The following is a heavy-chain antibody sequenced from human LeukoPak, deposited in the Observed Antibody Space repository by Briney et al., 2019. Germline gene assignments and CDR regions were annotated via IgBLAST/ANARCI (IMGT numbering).Heavy chain of an antibody. V-gene: IGHV3-30*02. CDR3: ARVELYSSSWYGDFQH. D-gene: IGHD6-13*01. CDR1: GFTFSSYG. Sequence: PGGSLRLSCAASGFTFSSYGMHWVRQAPGKGLEWVAFIRYDGSNKYYADSVKGRFTISRDNSKNTLYLQMNSLRAEDTAVYYCARVELYSSSWYGDFQHWGQGTLVTVSS. J-gene: IGHJ1*01. CDR2: IRYDGSNK.